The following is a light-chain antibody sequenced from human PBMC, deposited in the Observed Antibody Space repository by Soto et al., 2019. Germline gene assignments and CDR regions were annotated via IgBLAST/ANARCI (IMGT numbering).Light chain of an antibody. J-gene: IGKJ1*01. CDR1: QSLRSS. Sequence: ETMMTQSPDTLSVSLGERATLSCRASQSLRSSLAWYQQKPGQAPRLLIYDASTRATGIPARFRGSGSGTALTLTISGLQTEDLAVDDWQQYNNWAQKFGQGTKVEIK. V-gene: IGKV3-15*01. CDR3: QQYNNWAQK. CDR2: DAS.